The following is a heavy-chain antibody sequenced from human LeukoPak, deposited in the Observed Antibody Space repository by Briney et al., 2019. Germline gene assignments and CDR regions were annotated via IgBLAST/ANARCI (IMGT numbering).Heavy chain of an antibody. CDR1: GGTFSSYA. J-gene: IGHJ4*02. Sequence: GASVKVSCKASGGTFSSYAISWVRQAPGQGLEWMGGIIPIFGTANYAQKFQGRVTITADEFTSTAYMELSSLRSEDTAVYYCARDGYGDYGGYFDYWGQGTLVTVSS. CDR2: IIPIFGTA. V-gene: IGHV1-69*01. CDR3: ARDGYGDYGGYFDY. D-gene: IGHD4-17*01.